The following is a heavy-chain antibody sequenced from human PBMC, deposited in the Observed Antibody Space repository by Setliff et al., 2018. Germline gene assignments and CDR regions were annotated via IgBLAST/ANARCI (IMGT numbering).Heavy chain of an antibody. Sequence: SETLSLTCAVSGYSISSGYYWGWIRQPPGKGLEWIGNIYHSGSTYYNPSLKSRVTISVDTSKNQFSLKLTSVTAADTAVYYCARHGLQFLEWLSAFDYWGQGTPVTVS. J-gene: IGHJ4*02. D-gene: IGHD3-3*01. V-gene: IGHV4-38-2*01. CDR2: IYHSGST. CDR1: GYSISSGYY. CDR3: ARHGLQFLEWLSAFDY.